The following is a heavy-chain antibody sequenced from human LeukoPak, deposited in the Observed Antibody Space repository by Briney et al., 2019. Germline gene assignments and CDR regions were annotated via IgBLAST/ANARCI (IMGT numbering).Heavy chain of an antibody. J-gene: IGHJ3*02. Sequence: SETLSLTCTVSGGSISSSSYYWGWIRQPPGKGLEWIGSIYYSGSTYYNPSLKSRVTISVDTSKNQLSLKLSSVTAADTAVYYCARTYYDFWSGYPSDAFDIWGQGTMVTVSS. CDR3: ARTYYDFWSGYPSDAFDI. CDR1: GGSISSSSYY. CDR2: IYYSGST. D-gene: IGHD3-3*01. V-gene: IGHV4-39*01.